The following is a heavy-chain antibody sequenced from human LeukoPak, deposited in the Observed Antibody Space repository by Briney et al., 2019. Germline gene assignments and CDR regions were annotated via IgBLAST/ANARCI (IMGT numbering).Heavy chain of an antibody. D-gene: IGHD1-1*01. J-gene: IGHJ4*02. CDR2: INQDGSVK. CDR1: GFTFSDYW. CDR3: AKDKSWNVCDY. Sequence: GRSLRLSCAASGFTFSDYWIIWFRQAPGKGLEWVGHINQDGSVKDYVDSVKGRFIISRDNANKFSFLQMNSLRAEDTAVYYCAKDKSWNVCDYWGRGTLVTVSS. V-gene: IGHV3-7*01.